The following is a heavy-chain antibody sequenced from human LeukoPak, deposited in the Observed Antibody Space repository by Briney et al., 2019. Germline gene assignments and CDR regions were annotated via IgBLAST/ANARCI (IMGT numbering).Heavy chain of an antibody. J-gene: IGHJ4*02. CDR1: GYTLTELS. D-gene: IGHD3-22*01. V-gene: IGHV1-24*01. CDR3: ATVWGWYYYDSSGSPGYYFDY. CDR2: FDPEDGET. Sequence: ASVKVSCKVSGYTLTELSMHWVRQAPGEGLEWMGGFDPEDGETIYAQKFQGRVTMTEDTSTDTAYMELSSLRSEDTAVYYCATVWGWYYYDSSGSPGYYFDYWGQGTLVTVSS.